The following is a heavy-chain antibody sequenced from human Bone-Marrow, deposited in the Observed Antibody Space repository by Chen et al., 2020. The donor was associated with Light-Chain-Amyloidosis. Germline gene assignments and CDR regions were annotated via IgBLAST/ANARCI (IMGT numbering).Heavy chain of an antibody. Sequence: EVQLEQSGPEVTKPGASLKISCKGSGYTFPNYWIGWVRQMPGKGLEWMGVIYPDDSEARYSPSFEGQVTISADKSITTAYLQWRSLKASDTAMYYCARRRDGYNFDYWGQGTLVTVSS. CDR2: IYPDDSEA. V-gene: IGHV5-51*01. CDR1: GYTFPNYW. CDR3: ARRRDGYNFDY. D-gene: IGHD5-12*01. J-gene: IGHJ4*02.